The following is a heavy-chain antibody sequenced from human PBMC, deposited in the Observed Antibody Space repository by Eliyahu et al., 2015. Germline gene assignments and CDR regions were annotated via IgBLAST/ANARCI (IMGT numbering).Heavy chain of an antibody. D-gene: IGHD3-22*01. V-gene: IGHV3-33*01. CDR2: IWYDGSNK. J-gene: IGHJ4*02. CDR3: AREPYYYDSSGYYYFDY. Sequence: AAGKGLEWVAXIWYDGSNKYXVDSVKGRFTISRDNSKNMLYLQMNSLRAEDTAVYYCAREPYYYDSSGYYYFDYWGQGTLVTVSS.